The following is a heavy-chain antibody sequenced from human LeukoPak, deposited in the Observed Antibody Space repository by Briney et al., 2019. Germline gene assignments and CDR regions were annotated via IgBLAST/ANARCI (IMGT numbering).Heavy chain of an antibody. J-gene: IGHJ4*02. V-gene: IGHV3-23*01. CDR3: AKSRYNWNAVPYFDY. Sequence: QSGGSLRLSCAASGFTFSSYAMSWVRQAPGKGLEWVSAISGSGGSTYNADSVKGRFTISRDNSKNTLYLQMNSLRAEDTAVYYCAKSRYNWNAVPYFDYWGQGTLVTVSS. D-gene: IGHD1-1*01. CDR2: ISGSGGST. CDR1: GFTFSSYA.